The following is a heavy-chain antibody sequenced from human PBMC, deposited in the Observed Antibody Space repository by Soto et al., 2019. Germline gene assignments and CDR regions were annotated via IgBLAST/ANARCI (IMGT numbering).Heavy chain of an antibody. CDR3: ARESSYGLVY. J-gene: IGHJ4*02. D-gene: IGHD5-18*01. CDR2: MNPNTGNT. V-gene: IGHV1-8*01. CDR1: GYTFTSYD. Sequence: QVQLAQSGAEVKKPGASVKVSCKASGYTFTSYDINWVRQATGQGLEWMGWMNPNTGNTAYAQKFQGRVPMTRNTSISTAYMELSSLRSEDTAVDYCARESSYGLVYWGQGTLVTVSS.